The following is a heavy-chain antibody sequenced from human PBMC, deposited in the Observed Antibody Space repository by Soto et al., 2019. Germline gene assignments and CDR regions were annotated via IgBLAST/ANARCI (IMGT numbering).Heavy chain of an antibody. Sequence: GGSLRLSCAASGFTFRDFWIHWVRQVPGKGLMWVSRVDNDGSGTSYADSVKGRFTISRDNSKNTLYLQMNSLRAEDTAVYYCARDRIGTIHDILTGYYIGSGFDPWGQGTLVTVSS. D-gene: IGHD3-9*01. CDR2: VDNDGSGT. J-gene: IGHJ5*02. V-gene: IGHV3-74*01. CDR3: ARDRIGTIHDILTGYYIGSGFDP. CDR1: GFTFRDFW.